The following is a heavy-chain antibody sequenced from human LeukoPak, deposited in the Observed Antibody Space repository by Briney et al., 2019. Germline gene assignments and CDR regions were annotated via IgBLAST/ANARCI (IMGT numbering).Heavy chain of an antibody. V-gene: IGHV3-7*01. CDR2: IKQDGSQK. D-gene: IGHD3-16*01. J-gene: IGHJ4*02. CDR3: ARGANVLSNPFDY. CDR1: GFTSSSYW. Sequence: GGSLRLSCAASGFTSSSYWMSWVRQAPGKGLEWVANIKQDGSQKYYVDSVKGRFTISRDNAKNSLYLQMNSLRAEDTAVYHCARGANVLSNPFDYWGQGTLVTVSS.